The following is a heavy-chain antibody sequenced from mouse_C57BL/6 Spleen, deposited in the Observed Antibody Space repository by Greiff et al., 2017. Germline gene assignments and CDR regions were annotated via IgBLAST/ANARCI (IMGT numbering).Heavy chain of an antibody. CDR3: ARGRDYYGSSYGFAY. D-gene: IGHD1-1*01. J-gene: IGHJ3*01. CDR2: IYPRSGNT. Sequence: QVQLQQSGADLARPGASVKLSCKASGYTFTSYGISWVKQRTGQGLEWIGEIYPRSGNTYYNEKVKGKATLTAAKSSSTAYLELRSLTTEDSAVYFCARGRDYYGSSYGFAYWGQGTLVTVSA. V-gene: IGHV1-81*01. CDR1: GYTFTSYG.